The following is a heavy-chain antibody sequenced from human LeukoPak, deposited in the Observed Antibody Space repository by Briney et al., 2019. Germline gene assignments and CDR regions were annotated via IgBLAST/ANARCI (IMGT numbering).Heavy chain of an antibody. J-gene: IGHJ3*01. CDR2: ISGGSTI. CDR3: ANNRYSSRWRGAFDV. Sequence: GGSLRLSCAASGFTFSTYSMNWVRQAPGKGLEWISYISGGSTIYYADSVKGRFTISRDNAKNSLYLQMNSLRDEDAAVYYCANNRYSSRWRGAFDVWGQGTMVTVSS. V-gene: IGHV3-48*02. CDR1: GFTFSTYS. D-gene: IGHD6-13*01.